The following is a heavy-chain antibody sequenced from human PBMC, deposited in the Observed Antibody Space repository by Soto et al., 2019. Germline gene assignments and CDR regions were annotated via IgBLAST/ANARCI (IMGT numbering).Heavy chain of an antibody. CDR1: RFRFSDFA. J-gene: IGHJ5*01. V-gene: IGHV3-23*01. D-gene: IGHD1-20*01. CDR3: AKDAVPYNGKWDWFDS. CDR2: IGGLGSDT. Sequence: DVQLLESGGGLVQPGGSLTLSCAASRFRFSDFAMSWFRQGPGKGLEWVSSIGGLGSDTYYADPVKGRFTISRDNSKSTLYLQMDGLRDEDTAVYYCAKDAVPYNGKWDWFDSWGQGTLVIVS.